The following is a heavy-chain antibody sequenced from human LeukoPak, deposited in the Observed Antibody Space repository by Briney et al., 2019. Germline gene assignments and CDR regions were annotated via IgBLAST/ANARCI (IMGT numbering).Heavy chain of an antibody. Sequence: GGSLRLSCAASGFTFSNYAMSWVRQAPGKGLEWVSVIYSGGSTYYADSVKGRFTISRDNSKNTLYLQMNSLRAEDTAVYYCARGYSSTWLHYWGQGTLVTVSS. CDR1: GFTFSNYA. J-gene: IGHJ4*02. V-gene: IGHV3-66*01. CDR3: ARGYSSTWLHY. D-gene: IGHD6-13*01. CDR2: IYSGGST.